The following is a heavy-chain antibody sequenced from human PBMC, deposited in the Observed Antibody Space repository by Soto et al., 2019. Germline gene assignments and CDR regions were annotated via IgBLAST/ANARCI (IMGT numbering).Heavy chain of an antibody. CDR3: ARDGYCSGGSCAGSDYYGMDV. V-gene: IGHV3-33*08. CDR2: IWYDGSNK. J-gene: IGHJ6*02. Sequence: GGSLRLSCAASGFTFSSYALSCVRQAPGKGLEWVAVIWYDGSNKYYADSVKGRFIISRDNSKNTLYLQMNSLRAEDTAVYYCARDGYCSGGSCAGSDYYGMDVWGQGTTVTVSS. CDR1: GFTFSSYA. D-gene: IGHD2-15*01.